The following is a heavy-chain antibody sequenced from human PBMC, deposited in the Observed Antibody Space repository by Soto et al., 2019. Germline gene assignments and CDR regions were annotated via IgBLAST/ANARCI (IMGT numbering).Heavy chain of an antibody. V-gene: IGHV3-23*01. J-gene: IGHJ4*02. CDR1: GFTFSSYA. CDR3: AKALPTFGVVTNPVDY. CDR2: ISGTGVSI. Sequence: EVQLLESGGGLVQPGGSMRLSCAASGFTFSSYAVTWVRQAPGKGLEWVSIISGTGVSIFSAYSVKGRVTVSRDNSNNTLYLQMHSLTAEDTVGYYCAKALPTFGVVTNPVDYWGQGTLVTVSS. D-gene: IGHD3-3*01.